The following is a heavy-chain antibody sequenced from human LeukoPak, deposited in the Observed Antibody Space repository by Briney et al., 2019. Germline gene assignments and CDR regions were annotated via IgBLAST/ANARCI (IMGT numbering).Heavy chain of an antibody. V-gene: IGHV4-59*01. CDR1: GGSISSYY. CDR3: ARARYYYDNSGYPAVRFDF. D-gene: IGHD3-22*01. Sequence: SETLSLTCTVSGGSISSYYWSWIRQPPGKELEWLGYIFYNGSTNYSPSLKSRVTISVDTSQNQFSLKLTSVTAADTAVYYCARARYYYDNSGYPAVRFDFWGQGILVTVS. CDR2: IFYNGST. J-gene: IGHJ4*02.